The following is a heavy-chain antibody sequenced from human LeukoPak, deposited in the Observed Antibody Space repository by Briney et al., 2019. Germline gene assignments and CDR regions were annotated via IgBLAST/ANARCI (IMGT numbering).Heavy chain of an antibody. Sequence: ASVKVSCKASGYTFTSYDINWVRQATGQGLEWMGWMNPNSGNTGYAQKFQGRVTTTRNTSISTAYMELSSLRSEDTAVYYCARSYYDSSGYYSDYWGQGTLVTVSS. V-gene: IGHV1-8*01. J-gene: IGHJ4*02. CDR1: GYTFTSYD. CDR2: MNPNSGNT. CDR3: ARSYYDSSGYYSDY. D-gene: IGHD3-22*01.